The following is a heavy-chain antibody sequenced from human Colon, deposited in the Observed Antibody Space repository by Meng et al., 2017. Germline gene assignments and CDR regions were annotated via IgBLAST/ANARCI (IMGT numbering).Heavy chain of an antibody. D-gene: IGHD6-13*01. CDR1: GGSINNDY. CDR2: IHSSGTT. Sequence: SETLSLTCSVSGGSINNDYWSWIRQPPGKSLEWLGFIHSSGTTNYHPSLESRVTLSVDTSKNQFSLKMTSMSAADTAVYYCARGGASSKPFNYWGQGMLVTVSS. V-gene: IGHV4-59*01. CDR3: ARGGASSKPFNY. J-gene: IGHJ4*02.